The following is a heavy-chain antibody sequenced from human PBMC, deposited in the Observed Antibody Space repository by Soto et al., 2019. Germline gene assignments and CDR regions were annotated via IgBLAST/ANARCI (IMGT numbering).Heavy chain of an antibody. CDR2: IYNSGST. J-gene: IGHJ4*02. V-gene: IGHV4-30-4*01. Sequence: SETLSLTCSVSGGSISSGDYYWSWIRQPPGKGLEYIGYIYNSGSTYYNPSLKSRVSISLDTSKNQFSLRLSSVTAADTAVYYCARDVIESSSSWLGLFDCWGQGTLVTVSS. D-gene: IGHD6-13*01. CDR1: GGSISSGDYY. CDR3: ARDVIESSSSWLGLFDC.